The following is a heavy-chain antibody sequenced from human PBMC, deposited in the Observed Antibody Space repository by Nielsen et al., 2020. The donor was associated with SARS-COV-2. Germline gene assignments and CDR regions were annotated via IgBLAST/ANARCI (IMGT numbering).Heavy chain of an antibody. CDR1: GGAISSYY. J-gene: IGHJ4*02. D-gene: IGHD3-3*01. CDR2: IYDSGNT. V-gene: IGHV4-59*13. CDR3: ARGSDEGLAL. Sequence: SETLSLTCTVSGGAISSYYWTWIRQPPEKGLEWIAYIYDSGNTNYNPSLKSRVTISVDTSGNQFSLKLTSVTAADTAVYYCARGSDEGLALWGQGTLVTVSS.